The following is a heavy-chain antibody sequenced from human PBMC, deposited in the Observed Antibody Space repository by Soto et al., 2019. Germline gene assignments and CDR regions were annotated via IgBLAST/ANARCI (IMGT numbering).Heavy chain of an antibody. V-gene: IGHV3-21*01. CDR1: GFTFSSYS. CDR3: ARERGYYDSSGYFYYFDY. CDR2: ISSSSSYI. D-gene: IGHD3-22*01. J-gene: IGHJ4*02. Sequence: GGSLRLSCAASGFTFSSYSMNWVRQAPGKGLEWVSSISSSSSYIYYADSVKGRFTISRDNAKNSLYLQMNSLRAEDTAVYYYARERGYYDSSGYFYYFDYWGQGTLVTVSS.